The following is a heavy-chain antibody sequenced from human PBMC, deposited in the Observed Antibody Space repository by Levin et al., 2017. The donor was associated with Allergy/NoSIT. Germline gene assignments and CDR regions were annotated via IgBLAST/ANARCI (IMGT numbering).Heavy chain of an antibody. CDR3: ARDYGDYFDY. CDR1: GFTFSSYW. J-gene: IGHJ4*02. V-gene: IGHV3-7*01. CDR2: IKQDGSEK. Sequence: GESLKISCAASGFTFSSYWMSWVRQAPGKGLEWVANIKQDGSEKYYVDSVKGRFTISRDNAKNSLYLQMNSLRAEETAVYYCARDYGDYFDYWGQGTLVTVSS. D-gene: IGHD4-17*01.